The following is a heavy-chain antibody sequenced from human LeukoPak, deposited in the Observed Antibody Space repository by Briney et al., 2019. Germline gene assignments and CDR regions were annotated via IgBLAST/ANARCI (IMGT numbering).Heavy chain of an antibody. D-gene: IGHD5-24*01. Sequence: GGSLRLSCAASGFTVNNKYMTWVRQAPGKGLEWVSLIYNDGRTYYADSVKGRFTISRDNAKNSLYLQMNSLRAEDTAVYYCARRGSGLDNYLSSYFDYWGQGTLVTVSS. CDR2: IYNDGRT. J-gene: IGHJ4*02. V-gene: IGHV3-53*01. CDR3: ARRGSGLDNYLSSYFDY. CDR1: GFTVNNKY.